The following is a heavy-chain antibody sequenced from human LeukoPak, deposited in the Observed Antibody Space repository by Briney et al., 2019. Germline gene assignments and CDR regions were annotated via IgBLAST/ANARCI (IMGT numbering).Heavy chain of an antibody. CDR2: IIPIFGTA. CDR3: ARSGEYSSSSRYYGMDV. CDR1: GGTFSSYG. Sequence: SVKVSCKASGGTFSSYGISWVRQAPGQGLEWMGGIIPIFGTANYAQKFQGRVTITADEFTSTAYMELSSLRSEDTAVYYCARSGEYSSSSRYYGMDVWGQGTTVTVSS. D-gene: IGHD6-6*01. J-gene: IGHJ6*02. V-gene: IGHV1-69*01.